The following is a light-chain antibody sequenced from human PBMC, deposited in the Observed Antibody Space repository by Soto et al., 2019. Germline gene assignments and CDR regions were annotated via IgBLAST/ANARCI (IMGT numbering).Light chain of an antibody. CDR2: DVS. Sequence: QSALTQPASVSGSPGQSITISCTGTSSDVGGYNYVSWYQQHPGKAPKLMIYDVSNRPSGVSTRFSGSKSGNTASLTISGLQAEDEAESYCSSYTSSSTLLYVFGTGTKVTVL. J-gene: IGLJ1*01. CDR3: SSYTSSSTLLYV. V-gene: IGLV2-14*01. CDR1: SSDVGGYNY.